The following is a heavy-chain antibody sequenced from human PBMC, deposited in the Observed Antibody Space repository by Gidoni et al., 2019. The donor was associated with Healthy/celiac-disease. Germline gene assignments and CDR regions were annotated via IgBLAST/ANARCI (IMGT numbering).Heavy chain of an antibody. Sequence: QVQLTQSGAEVKKPGASVKVSCKASGYTVTSYYMHWVRQAPGQGLEWMGIINPSGGSTSYAQKFQGRVTMTRDTSTSTVYMELSSLRSEDTAVYYCAREYRDGGLGYWGQGTLVTVSS. D-gene: IGHD5-12*01. J-gene: IGHJ4*02. CDR3: AREYRDGGLGY. V-gene: IGHV1-46*01. CDR2: INPSGGST. CDR1: GYTVTSYY.